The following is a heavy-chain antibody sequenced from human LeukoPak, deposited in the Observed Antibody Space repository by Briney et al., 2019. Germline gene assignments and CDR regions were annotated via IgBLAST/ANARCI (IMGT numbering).Heavy chain of an antibody. V-gene: IGHV3-7*03. D-gene: IGHD4-17*01. CDR3: ARGNDYGDHVGIYFDS. Sequence: PGRSLRLSCAASGFTFGSYWMSWVRQAPGKGLEWVANIKQDESEKYYVDSVKGRFSISRDNARNSLYLRINSLRAEDTAVYHCARGNDYGDHVGIYFDSWGQGTLVTVSS. J-gene: IGHJ4*02. CDR1: GFTFGSYW. CDR2: IKQDESEK.